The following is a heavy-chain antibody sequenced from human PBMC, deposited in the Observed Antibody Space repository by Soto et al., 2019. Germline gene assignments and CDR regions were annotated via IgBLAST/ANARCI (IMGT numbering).Heavy chain of an antibody. D-gene: IGHD6-13*01. CDR2: IYWDDDK. CDR3: AHRRSDNSSWYSFDY. J-gene: IGHJ4*02. V-gene: IGHV2-5*02. Sequence: QITLKESGPTLVKPTQTLTLTCSFSGFSLSTSGVGVGWIRQPPGMALEWLALIYWDDDKRYSPSLKSRLTITKDTSKNQVVLTMTNMDPVDTATYYCAHRRSDNSSWYSFDYWGQGTLVTVSS. CDR1: GFSLSTSGVG.